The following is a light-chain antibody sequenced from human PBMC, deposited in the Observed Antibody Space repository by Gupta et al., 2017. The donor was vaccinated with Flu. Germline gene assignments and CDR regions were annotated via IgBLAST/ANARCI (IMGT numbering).Light chain of an antibody. V-gene: IGLV1-44*01. CDR1: KANIGSNT. Sequence: QSVLTQAPSASGTLGQRVTISCSGIKANIGSNTVNWYQQLPGTAPKLLVYSNNQRPSGVPDRFSGSKSGTSASLAISGLQSEDEADYSCAAWDDGLSGPVFGGGTKLTVL. CDR2: SNN. J-gene: IGLJ3*02. CDR3: AAWDDGLSGPV.